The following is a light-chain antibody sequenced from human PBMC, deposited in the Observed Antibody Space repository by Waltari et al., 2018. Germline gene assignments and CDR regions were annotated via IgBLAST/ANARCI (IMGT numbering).Light chain of an antibody. V-gene: IGKV3-20*01. J-gene: IGKJ5*01. CDR2: DAS. Sequence: IVLTQSPGTLSLSPGERATLPCRASQSVSSSYLAWYQQKFGQAPRLLIYDASSRATGIPYRFSGSGSETDFTLTISRLEPEDFAVYYCQQYGSSLSITFGQGTRLEIK. CDR3: QQYGSSLSIT. CDR1: QSVSSSY.